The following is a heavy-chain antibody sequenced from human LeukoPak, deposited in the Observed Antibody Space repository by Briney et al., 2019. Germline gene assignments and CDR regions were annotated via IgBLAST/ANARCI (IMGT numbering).Heavy chain of an antibody. CDR2: IYPGDSDT. V-gene: IGHV5-51*01. CDR1: GYSFTSYW. D-gene: IGHD1-26*01. CDR3: ARLIVGAIGVDY. Sequence: ASVKVSCKASGYSFTSYWIGWVRQMPGKGLEWMGIIYPGDSDTRYSPSFQGQVTISADKSISTAYLQWSSLKASDTAMYYCARLIVGAIGVDYWGQGTLVTVSS. J-gene: IGHJ4*02.